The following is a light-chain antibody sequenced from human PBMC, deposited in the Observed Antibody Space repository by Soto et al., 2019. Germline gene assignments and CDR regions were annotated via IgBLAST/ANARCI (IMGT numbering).Light chain of an antibody. V-gene: IGKV3-20*01. Sequence: DIVLTQSPGTLSLSPGERATLSCRASQSVSSSFLAWYQQTPGQAPRLLIYGASSRATGIPDRFSGSGSGTDFTLTISRLEPEDIAVYYCQQYGGSPRYTFGQGTKLEIK. CDR3: QQYGGSPRYT. CDR1: QSVSSSF. J-gene: IGKJ2*01. CDR2: GAS.